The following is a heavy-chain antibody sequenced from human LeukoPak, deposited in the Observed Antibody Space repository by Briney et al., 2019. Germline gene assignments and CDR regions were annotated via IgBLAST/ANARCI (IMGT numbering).Heavy chain of an antibody. CDR2: ICGSSHDI. CDR1: GFTFSDCT. CDR3: ARGGDPPYSYYAKDV. Sequence: GGSLRLSCAASGFTFSDCTMNWVRQAPGEGLEWVSSICGSSHDIYYADSVKGRFTISRDNAKNSLYLQMNSLIAEDTAVYYCARGGDPPYSYYAKDVWGQGTTVTVSS. J-gene: IGHJ6*02. V-gene: IGHV3-21*01.